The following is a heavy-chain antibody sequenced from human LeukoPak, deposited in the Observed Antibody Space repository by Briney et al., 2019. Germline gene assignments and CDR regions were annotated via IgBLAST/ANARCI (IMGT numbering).Heavy chain of an antibody. V-gene: IGHV1-2*02. CDR1: GYTFTGYY. D-gene: IGHD1-26*01. J-gene: IGHJ4*02. CDR2: INPNSGGT. Sequence: ASVKVSCKASGYTFTGYYMHWVRQAPGQELEWMGWINPNSGGTNYAQKFQGRVTMTRDTSISTAYMELSRLRSDDTAVYYCARGLYSGRPAVVDYWGQGTLVTVSS. CDR3: ARGLYSGRPAVVDY.